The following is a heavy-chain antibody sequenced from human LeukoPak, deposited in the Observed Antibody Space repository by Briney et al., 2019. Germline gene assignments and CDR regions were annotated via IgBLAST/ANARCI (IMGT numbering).Heavy chain of an antibody. CDR1: GFTFSYYN. CDR2: IIRNTIYT. D-gene: IGHD3-22*01. J-gene: IGHJ4*02. CDR3: ARVSRSGNYLYYLDY. Sequence: GGSLRLSCAASGFTFSYYNMDWVRQIPGKGLEWVSSIIRNTIYTYYADSVKGRFTISRDNAKNSLYLQMNSLRVEDTAVYYCARVSRSGNYLYYLDYWGQGTLVTVSS. V-gene: IGHV3-21*01.